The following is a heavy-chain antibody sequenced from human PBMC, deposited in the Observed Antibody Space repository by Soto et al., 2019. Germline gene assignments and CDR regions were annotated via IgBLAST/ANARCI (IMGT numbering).Heavy chain of an antibody. CDR3: ARSPYSSGYYYAIDY. CDR1: GYTFTSYG. CDR2: ISANNGNT. Sequence: ASVKVSCKASGYTFTSYGISWVRQAPGQGLEWMGWISANNGNTNYAQKFQGRVTMTTDTSTSTVYMDLSSLKSDDTAVYYCARSPYSSGYYYAIDYWGQGTQVTVSS. D-gene: IGHD3-22*01. V-gene: IGHV1-18*01. J-gene: IGHJ4*02.